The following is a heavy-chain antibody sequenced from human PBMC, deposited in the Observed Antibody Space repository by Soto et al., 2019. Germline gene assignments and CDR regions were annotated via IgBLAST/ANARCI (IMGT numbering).Heavy chain of an antibody. CDR1: GFPFSSYN. D-gene: IGHD5-18*01. Sequence: EEQLVESGGGLVKPGGSLRLSCAASGFPFSSYNMHWVHQVPGKGLGGFASISASSSIYYADSVKGRFTISRDNAKNSLYLQMNDLRAEDTAVYYCARDDAGYRYGRRQYHFDSWGQGTLVTVSP. V-gene: IGHV3-21*02. CDR2: ISASSSI. J-gene: IGHJ4*02. CDR3: ARDDAGYRYGRRQYHFDS.